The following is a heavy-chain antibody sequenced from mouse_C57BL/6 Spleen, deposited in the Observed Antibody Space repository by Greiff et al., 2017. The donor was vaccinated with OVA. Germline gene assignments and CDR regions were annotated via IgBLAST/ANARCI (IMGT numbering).Heavy chain of an antibody. D-gene: IGHD1-1*01. CDR3: ARSGYGSSAGFAY. Sequence: VQLQQSGAELVKPGASVKISCNASGYAFSSYWMNWVKQRPGKGLEWIGQIYPGDGGTNYNGKFKSKATLTADKSSSTAYMQLSSLTSEDSAVYSCARSGYGSSAGFAYWGQGTLVTVSA. J-gene: IGHJ3*01. V-gene: IGHV1-80*01. CDR2: IYPGDGGT. CDR1: GYAFSSYW.